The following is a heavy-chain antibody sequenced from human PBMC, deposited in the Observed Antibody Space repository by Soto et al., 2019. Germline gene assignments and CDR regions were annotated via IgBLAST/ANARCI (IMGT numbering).Heavy chain of an antibody. V-gene: IGHV4-61*01. Sequence: SETLSLTCTVSGGSVSSGSYYWSWIRQPPGKGLEWIGYIYYSGSTNYNPSLKSRVTISVDTSKNQFSLKLSSVTAADTAVYYCARGAQGITMISHWGQGTLVTVSS. D-gene: IGHD3-22*01. CDR1: GGSVSSGSYY. J-gene: IGHJ4*02. CDR3: ARGAQGITMISH. CDR2: IYYSGST.